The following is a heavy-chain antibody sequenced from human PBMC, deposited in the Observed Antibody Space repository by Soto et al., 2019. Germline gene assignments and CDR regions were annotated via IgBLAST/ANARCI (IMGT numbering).Heavy chain of an antibody. D-gene: IGHD1-26*01. Sequence: PGGSLRLSCAASGFIFSNYVMSWVRQAPGKGLEWVSSISDSGGTSYYADSVKGRFTISRDNSKNTLYLQMSSLETEDAAVYYCAADPPTGSPLIDYWGLGTLVTVSS. V-gene: IGHV3-23*01. CDR3: AADPPTGSPLIDY. J-gene: IGHJ4*02. CDR1: GFIFSNYV. CDR2: ISDSGGTS.